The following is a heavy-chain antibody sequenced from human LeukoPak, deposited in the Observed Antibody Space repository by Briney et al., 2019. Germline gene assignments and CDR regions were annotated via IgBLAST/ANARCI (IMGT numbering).Heavy chain of an antibody. CDR1: GFTFSSSA. D-gene: IGHD3-22*01. J-gene: IGHJ4*02. Sequence: GGSLRLSRAASGFTFSSSAMSWVRQAPGKGLEWVSAISNNGGYTYYADSVQGRFTISRDNSKSTLCLQMNSLRAEDTAVYYCARAADSSGYYDYWGQGTLVTVSS. V-gene: IGHV3-23*01. CDR2: ISNNGGYT. CDR3: ARAADSSGYYDY.